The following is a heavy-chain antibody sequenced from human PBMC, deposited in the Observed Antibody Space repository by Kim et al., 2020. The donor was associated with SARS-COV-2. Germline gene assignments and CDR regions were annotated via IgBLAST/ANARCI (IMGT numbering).Heavy chain of an antibody. V-gene: IGHV3-48*04. CDR3: AREFREAYGSGEYSDY. Sequence: LSLTCAASGFTFSSYSMNWVRQAPGKGLEWISYISSSSSMIYYADSVKGRFTISRDNAKNSLYLQMNSLRVEDTAVYYCAREFREAYGSGEYSDYWG. D-gene: IGHD3-10*01. CDR2: ISSSSSMI. CDR1: GFTFSSYS. J-gene: IGHJ4*01.